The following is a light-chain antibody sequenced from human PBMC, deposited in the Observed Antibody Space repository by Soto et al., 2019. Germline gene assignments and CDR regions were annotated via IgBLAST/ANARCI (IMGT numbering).Light chain of an antibody. J-gene: IGKJ1*01. CDR2: DAS. CDR1: QSISSW. CDR3: QQYKSYWT. V-gene: IGKV1-5*01. Sequence: DIQMTQSPSTLSASVGDRVTITCRASQSISSWLAWYQQKPGKAPKLLIYDASSLESGVPSRFSGSGSGTEFTLTISSLQPDDFATYYCQQYKSYWTFGQGTKVHI.